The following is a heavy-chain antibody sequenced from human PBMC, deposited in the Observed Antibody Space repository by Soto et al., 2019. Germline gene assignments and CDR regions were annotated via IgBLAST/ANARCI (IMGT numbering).Heavy chain of an antibody. CDR2: IKRDGSEK. CDR1: GFTFSNYW. J-gene: IGHJ4*02. V-gene: IGHV3-7*04. Sequence: PGGSLRLSCAVSGFTFSNYWMSWVRQAPGKGLEWVANIKRDGSEKNYVDSVEGRFTISRDNAKNSLFLQINSLRAEDTAVYYCARSRYLDYWGQGTLVTVSS. CDR3: ARSRYLDY.